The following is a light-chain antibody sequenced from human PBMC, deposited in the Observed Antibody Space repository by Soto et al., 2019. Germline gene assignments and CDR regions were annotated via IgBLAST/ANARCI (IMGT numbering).Light chain of an antibody. CDR1: QSVGSN. V-gene: IGKV3-15*01. CDR2: GAF. J-gene: IGKJ1*01. CDR3: QQYNNWPPWT. Sequence: EIVLTQSPGTLSLSPGERATLSCRASQSVGSNYLAWYQQKPGQAPSLLIYGAFTRATGIPARFSGTGSGTEFTLTISSLQSKDFAVYYCQQYNNWPPWTFGQGTKVDIK.